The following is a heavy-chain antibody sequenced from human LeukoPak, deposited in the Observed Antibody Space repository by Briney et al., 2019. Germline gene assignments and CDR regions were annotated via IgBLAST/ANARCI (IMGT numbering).Heavy chain of an antibody. V-gene: IGHV3-48*03. CDR1: GFSFSTSE. Sequence: GGSLRLSCAASGFSFSTSEMNWVRRAPGKGLEWIAHIGTVGTPASSAYVTYYADSVKGRFTISRDNANNLLSLRMNSLRAEDTALYYCVRYLHYGGQGTLVTVSS. CDR2: IGTVGTPASSAYVT. CDR3: VRYLHY. J-gene: IGHJ4*02.